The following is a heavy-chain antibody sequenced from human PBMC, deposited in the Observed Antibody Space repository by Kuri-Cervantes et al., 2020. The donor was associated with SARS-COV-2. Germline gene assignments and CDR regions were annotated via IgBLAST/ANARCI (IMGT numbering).Heavy chain of an antibody. CDR2: IRSKANSYAT. Sequence: GESLKISCAASGFTFSSYGMHWVRQASGKGLEWVGRIRSKANSYATAYAASVKGRFSISRDDSKNTLYLQMNSLRAEDTAVYYCARGGIGSWYSPTLDYWGQGTLVTVSS. J-gene: IGHJ4*02. CDR1: GFTFSSYG. CDR3: ARGGIGSWYSPTLDY. D-gene: IGHD2-15*01. V-gene: IGHV3-73*01.